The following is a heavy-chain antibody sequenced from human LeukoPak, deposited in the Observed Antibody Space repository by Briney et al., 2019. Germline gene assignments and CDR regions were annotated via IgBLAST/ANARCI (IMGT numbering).Heavy chain of an antibody. V-gene: IGHV1-69*06. CDR1: GGTFSSYA. D-gene: IGHD3-10*01. Sequence: SVKVSCKASGGTFSSYAISWVRQAPGQGLEWMGGIIPIFGTANYAQKFQGRVTITADKSTSTAYMELSSLRSEDTAVYYCARDSGSWFGELFPGERYYYYMDVWGKGTTVTISS. CDR3: ARDSGSWFGELFPGERYYYYMDV. CDR2: IIPIFGTA. J-gene: IGHJ6*03.